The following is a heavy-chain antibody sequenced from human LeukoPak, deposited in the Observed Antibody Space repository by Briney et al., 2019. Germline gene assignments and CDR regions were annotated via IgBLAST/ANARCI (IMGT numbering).Heavy chain of an antibody. Sequence: GGSLRLSCAASGFTFSNYDMIWVRQAPGKGLEWVSYISTSGGSTNYADFVKGRFTISRDNAKNSLYLQMNSLRAEDTALYYCARRTYVDYWGQGTLVTVSS. CDR2: ISTSGGST. J-gene: IGHJ4*02. CDR1: GFTFSNYD. D-gene: IGHD3-16*01. CDR3: ARRTYVDY. V-gene: IGHV3-48*03.